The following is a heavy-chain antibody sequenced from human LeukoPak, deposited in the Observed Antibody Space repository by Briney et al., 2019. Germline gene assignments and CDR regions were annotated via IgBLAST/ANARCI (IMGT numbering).Heavy chain of an antibody. CDR2: IYYSGST. CDR1: GGSISSGDYY. D-gene: IGHD2-2*01. Sequence: SETLSLTCTVSGGSISSGDYYWSGIRQPPGKGLEWIGYIYYSGSTYYNPSLKSRVTISVDTSKNQFSLKLSSVTAADTAVYYCARNYQLLSPWFDPWGQGTPVTVSS. J-gene: IGHJ5*02. CDR3: ARNYQLLSPWFDP. V-gene: IGHV4-30-4*08.